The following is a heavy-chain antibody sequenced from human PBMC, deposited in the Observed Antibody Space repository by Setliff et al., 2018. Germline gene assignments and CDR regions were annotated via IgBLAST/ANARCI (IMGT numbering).Heavy chain of an antibody. D-gene: IGHD3-10*01. Sequence: SLKISCQGSGYSFSNFWIGWVRQMPGKGLEWMGRIDPSDSYTNYSPSFRGQVTISADKSISTAYLQWSSLKASDTAIYYCARIDGSGTYYNLDYWGQGTLVTVSS. V-gene: IGHV5-10-1*04. CDR1: GYSFSNFW. J-gene: IGHJ4*02. CDR2: IDPSDSYT. CDR3: ARIDGSGTYYNLDY.